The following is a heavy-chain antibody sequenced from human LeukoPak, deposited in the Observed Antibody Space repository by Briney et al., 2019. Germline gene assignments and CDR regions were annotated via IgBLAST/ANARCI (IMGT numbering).Heavy chain of an antibody. CDR3: ARHFSGYISFVIDY. Sequence: AETLSLTCTVSGVSISSTDFYWAWIRQSPGKGLEWIASLHYSGRTHYNPSLQRRVTISVDTSKNQLSLKLRSVTATDTAVYFCARHFSGYISFVIDYWGLGTLVTVSS. V-gene: IGHV4-39*01. CDR1: GVSISSTDFY. J-gene: IGHJ4*02. CDR2: LHYSGRT. D-gene: IGHD2-2*02.